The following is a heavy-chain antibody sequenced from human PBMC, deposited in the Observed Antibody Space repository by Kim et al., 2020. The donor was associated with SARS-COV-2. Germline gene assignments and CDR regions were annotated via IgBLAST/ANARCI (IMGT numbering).Heavy chain of an antibody. CDR3: ARDWDYYGSGAPLDY. CDR1: GYTFTSYG. CDR2: ISAYNGNT. D-gene: IGHD3-10*01. V-gene: IGHV1-18*04. J-gene: IGHJ4*02. Sequence: ASVKVSCKASGYTFTSYGISWVRQAPGQGLEWMGWISAYNGNTNYAQKLQGRVTMTTDTSTSTAYMELRSLRSDDTAVYYCARDWDYYGSGAPLDYWGQGTLVTVSS.